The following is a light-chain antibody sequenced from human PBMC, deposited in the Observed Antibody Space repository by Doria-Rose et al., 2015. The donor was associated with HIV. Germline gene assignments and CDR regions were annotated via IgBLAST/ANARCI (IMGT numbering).Light chain of an antibody. CDR2: GAS. Sequence: SLSPGERATLSCRASQSVTSNYLAWYQQKPGQAPRLLIYGASSRVTGIPDRFSGSGSGTDFTLTISRLEPEDFAVYYCQQYGSTPPTFGQGTKV. CDR1: QSVTSNY. V-gene: IGKV3-20*01. J-gene: IGKJ1*01. CDR3: QQYGSTPPT.